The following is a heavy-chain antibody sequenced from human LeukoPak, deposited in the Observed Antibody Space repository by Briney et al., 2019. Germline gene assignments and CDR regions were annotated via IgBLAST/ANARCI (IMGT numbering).Heavy chain of an antibody. D-gene: IGHD6-19*01. CDR2: ISSSGSTI. Sequence: PGGSLRLSCAASGFTFSDYYMSWIRQAPGKGLEWVSYISSSGSTIYYADSVKGRFTISRDNAKNSLYLQMNSLRAEDTALYYCAKARPTVAGAVDYWGQGTLVTVSS. J-gene: IGHJ4*02. CDR1: GFTFSDYY. CDR3: AKARPTVAGAVDY. V-gene: IGHV3-11*01.